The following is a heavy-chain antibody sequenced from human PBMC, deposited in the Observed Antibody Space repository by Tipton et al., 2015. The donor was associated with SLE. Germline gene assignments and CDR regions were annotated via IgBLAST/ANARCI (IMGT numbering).Heavy chain of an antibody. Sequence: TLSLTCDVSGGSISSGNWWTWVRQPPGKGLEWIGEIYHSGNVNYKASLRSRVTLSIDKFGNQFSMMLTSVTTADTAVYYCARVSSSTRYSFPFDFWGQGVLVTVSA. CDR2: IYHSGNV. D-gene: IGHD2-21*01. J-gene: IGHJ4*02. V-gene: IGHV4/OR15-8*02. CDR1: GGSISSGNW. CDR3: ARVSSSTRYSFPFDF.